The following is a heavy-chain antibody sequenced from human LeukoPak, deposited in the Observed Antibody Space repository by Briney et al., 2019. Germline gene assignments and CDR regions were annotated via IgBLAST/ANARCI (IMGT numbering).Heavy chain of an antibody. CDR1: GFTFSSYW. CDR2: INSDGSST. V-gene: IGHV3-74*01. D-gene: IGHD3-10*01. CDR3: ARAGQIVVRLFDY. Sequence: GGSLRLSCAASGFTFSSYWMHWVRQAPGKGLVWVSRINSDGSSTSYADSVKGRFTISRDNAKNTLYLQMNSLRAEDTTVYYCARAGQIVVRLFDYWGQGTLVTVSS. J-gene: IGHJ4*02.